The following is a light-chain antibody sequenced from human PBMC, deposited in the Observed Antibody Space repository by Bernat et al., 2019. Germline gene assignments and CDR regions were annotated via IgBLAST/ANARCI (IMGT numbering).Light chain of an antibody. CDR1: QSVSSN. Sequence: EIVMTQSPATLSVSPGERATLSCRASQSVSSNLAWYQQKPGQAPRLLIYGASTRATGIPARFSGSGSGTEFTLTISSLQSEDFAVYYCHQYNNWPPSRTFGQGTKLDIK. CDR2: GAS. V-gene: IGKV3-15*01. CDR3: HQYNNWPPSRT. J-gene: IGKJ2*01.